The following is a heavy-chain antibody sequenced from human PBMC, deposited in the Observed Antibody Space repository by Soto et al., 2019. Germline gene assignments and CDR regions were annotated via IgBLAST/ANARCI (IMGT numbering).Heavy chain of an antibody. Sequence: SETLSLTCAVYIGSFSGYYWSWIRQPPGKGLEWIGEINHSGSTNYNPSLKSRVTISVDKSKNQFSLKLSSVTAADTAVYYCARVAVAGTRVDYWGQGTLVTVSS. D-gene: IGHD6-19*01. CDR1: IGSFSGYY. CDR2: INHSGST. J-gene: IGHJ4*02. V-gene: IGHV4-34*01. CDR3: ARVAVAGTRVDY.